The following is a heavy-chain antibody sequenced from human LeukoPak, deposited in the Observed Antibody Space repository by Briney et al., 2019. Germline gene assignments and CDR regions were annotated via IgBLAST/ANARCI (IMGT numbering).Heavy chain of an antibody. D-gene: IGHD3-22*01. J-gene: IGHJ4*02. CDR2: ISGSGGST. Sequence: PGGSLRLSCAASGFTFSSYAMSWVRQAPGKGLEWVSAISGSGGSTYYADSVKGRFTISRDNPKNTLYLQMNSLRAGDTAIYYCVKDRPNYYGSNGHYYRQNGDYWGQGTLVAVSS. CDR3: VKDRPNYYGSNGHYYRQNGDY. V-gene: IGHV3-23*01. CDR1: GFTFSSYA.